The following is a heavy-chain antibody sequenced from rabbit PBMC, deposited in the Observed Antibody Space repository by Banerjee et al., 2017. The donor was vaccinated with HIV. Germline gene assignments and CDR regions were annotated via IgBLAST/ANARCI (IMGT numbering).Heavy chain of an antibody. Sequence: QSLEESGGDLVKPGASLTLTCTASGFSFSTNYYMCWVRQAPGKGLEWIGCIYTGSSGSTYYASWAKGRFTISKTSSTTVTLQMTSLTAADTATYFCARGDDYAGYGYSLWGPGTLVTVS. CDR1: GFSFSTNYY. D-gene: IGHD4-2*01. J-gene: IGHJ4*01. V-gene: IGHV1S40*01. CDR2: IYTGSSGST. CDR3: ARGDDYAGYGYSL.